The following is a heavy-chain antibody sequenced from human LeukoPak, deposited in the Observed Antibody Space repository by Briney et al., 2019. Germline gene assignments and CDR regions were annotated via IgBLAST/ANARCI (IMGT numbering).Heavy chain of an antibody. CDR1: GYTFTTHD. D-gene: IGHD5-18*01. CDR2: IIPIFGTA. V-gene: IGHV1-69*13. CDR3: ASGYSYGAFDY. J-gene: IGHJ4*02. Sequence: GASVKVSCKASGYTFTTHDINWVRQATGQGLEWMGGIIPIFGTANYAQKFQGRVTITADESTSTAYMELSSLRSEDTAVYYCASGYSYGAFDYWGQGTLVTVSS.